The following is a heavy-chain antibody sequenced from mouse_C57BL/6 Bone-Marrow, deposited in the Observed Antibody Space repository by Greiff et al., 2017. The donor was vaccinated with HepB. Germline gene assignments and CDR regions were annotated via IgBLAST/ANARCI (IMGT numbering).Heavy chain of an antibody. CDR2: ISYDGSN. Sequence: EVQVVESGPGLVKPSQSLSLTCSVTGYSITSGYYWNWIRQFPGNKLEWMGYISYDGSNNYNPSLKNLISITRDTSKNQFFLKLNAVTTEDTATYYCARAVTTVVEGAYWGQGTLVTVSA. CDR1: GYSITSGYY. J-gene: IGHJ3*01. CDR3: ARAVTTVVEGAY. D-gene: IGHD1-1*01. V-gene: IGHV3-6*01.